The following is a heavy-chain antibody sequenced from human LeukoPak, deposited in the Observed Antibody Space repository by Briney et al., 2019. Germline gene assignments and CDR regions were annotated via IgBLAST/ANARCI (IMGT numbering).Heavy chain of an antibody. Sequence: GALLLSCAASGFTFIDYYMSWIRQAPGKGLEWVSYIISSGSTIYYADSGKGRFTISRDNAKNSLYLQMNSLRAEDTAVYYCARDRDEVGYYYYYYMDVWGKGTTVTVSS. CDR1: GFTFIDYY. D-gene: IGHD1-26*01. V-gene: IGHV3-11*04. J-gene: IGHJ6*03. CDR3: ARDRDEVGYYYYYYMDV. CDR2: IISSGSTI.